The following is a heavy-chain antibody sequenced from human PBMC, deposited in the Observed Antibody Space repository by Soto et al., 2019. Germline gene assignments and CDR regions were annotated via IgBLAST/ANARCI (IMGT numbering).Heavy chain of an antibody. J-gene: IGHJ4*02. V-gene: IGHV1-18*01. CDR2: INSYNGKA. CDR3: ARGPGPALIVAFPFDY. CDR1: GYTFTNFG. Sequence: ASVKVSCKASGYTFTNFGINWVRQAPGQGLEWMGWINSYNGKAEFAQNLQGRVTMSTDTATRTAYMELRNLRSDDTAVYYCARGPGPALIVAFPFDYWGQGSLVTVSS. D-gene: IGHD3-22*01.